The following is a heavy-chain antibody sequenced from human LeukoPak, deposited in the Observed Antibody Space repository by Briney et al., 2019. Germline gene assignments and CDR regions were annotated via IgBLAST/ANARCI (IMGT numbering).Heavy chain of an antibody. Sequence: GGSLRLSCAASGFTFSSYSMSWVRQAPRKGLEWISYISSSGSTIYYADSVKGRFTISRDNANNSLSLQMNSLRDEDTAVYYCARDRGLEYYGPESDWWGQGTLVTVSS. CDR3: ARDRGLEYYGPESDW. CDR2: ISSSGSTI. CDR1: GFTFSSYS. V-gene: IGHV3-48*02. D-gene: IGHD3-10*01. J-gene: IGHJ4*02.